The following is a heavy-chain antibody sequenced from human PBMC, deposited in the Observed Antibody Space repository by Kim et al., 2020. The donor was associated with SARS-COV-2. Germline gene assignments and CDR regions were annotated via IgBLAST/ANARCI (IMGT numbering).Heavy chain of an antibody. CDR2: INAGNGNT. D-gene: IGHD2-21*02. V-gene: IGHV1-3*01. CDR3: ARERCGGDCQDYYYYGMDV. Sequence: ASVKVSCKASGYTFTSYAMHWVRQAPGQRLEWMGWINAGNGNTKYSQKFQGRVTITRDTSASTAYMELSSLRSEDTAVYYCARERCGGDCQDYYYYGMDVWGQGTTVTVSS. J-gene: IGHJ6*02. CDR1: GYTFTSYA.